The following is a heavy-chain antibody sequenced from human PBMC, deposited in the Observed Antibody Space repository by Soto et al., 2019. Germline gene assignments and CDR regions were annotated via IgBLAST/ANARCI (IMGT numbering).Heavy chain of an antibody. J-gene: IGHJ4*02. CDR1: GYTFTSYG. V-gene: IGHV1-18*01. D-gene: IGHD3-22*01. CDR2: ISAYNGNT. CDR3: AKESYYDPSGRYSDLYFDS. Sequence: GASVKVSCKASGYTFTSYGISWVRPAPGQGLEWMGWISAYNGNTNYAQKLQGRVTMTTDTSTSTAYMDLSSLRSEDTAVYYCAKESYYDPSGRYSDLYFDSWGQGTLVTVSS.